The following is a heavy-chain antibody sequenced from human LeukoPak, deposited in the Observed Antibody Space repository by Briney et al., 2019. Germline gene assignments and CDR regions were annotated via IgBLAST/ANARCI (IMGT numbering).Heavy chain of an antibody. CDR2: IYYSGTT. J-gene: IGHJ4*02. CDR1: GGSISSYY. V-gene: IGHV4-59*08. D-gene: IGHD3-10*01. Sequence: PSETLSLTCTVSGGSISSYYWSWIRQPPGKGLEWIGYIYYSGTTNYNPSLKSRVTISVDTSKNQFSLKLSSVTAADTAVYYCARTRYYYNSRSYGAPYYFDYWGQGTLVTVSS. CDR3: ARTRYYYNSRSYGAPYYFDY.